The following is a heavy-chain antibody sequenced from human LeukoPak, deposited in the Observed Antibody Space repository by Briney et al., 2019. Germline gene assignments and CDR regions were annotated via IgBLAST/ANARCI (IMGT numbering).Heavy chain of an antibody. CDR1: GFTSNY. V-gene: IGHV3-53*01. J-gene: IGHJ4*02. CDR2: IYTDGTT. D-gene: IGHD5-24*01. CDR3: ASDGYNYFEF. Sequence: PGGSLRLSCAASGFTSNYMSWVRQAPGKGLEWISLIYTDGTTTFYADSVKGRFTLSRDNSKNTSYLQMNGLRPEDTAVYYCASDGYNYFEFWGQGTLVIVSS.